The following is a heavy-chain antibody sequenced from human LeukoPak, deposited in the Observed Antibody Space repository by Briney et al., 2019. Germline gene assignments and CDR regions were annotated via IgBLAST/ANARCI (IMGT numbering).Heavy chain of an antibody. CDR1: GYTFTSYG. J-gene: IGHJ5*02. CDR2: INPTSSST. CDR3: SRDNSVGDNAWWFDP. Sequence: GASVKVSCKASGYTFTSYGISWVRQPPGQGLEWMGLINPTSSSTANSQKFQGRVTMTTDMSTKTDYMELSSLGSAGTAIYYCSRDNSVGDNAWWFDPWGQGTLVTVSS. V-gene: IGHV1-18*01. D-gene: IGHD1-26*01.